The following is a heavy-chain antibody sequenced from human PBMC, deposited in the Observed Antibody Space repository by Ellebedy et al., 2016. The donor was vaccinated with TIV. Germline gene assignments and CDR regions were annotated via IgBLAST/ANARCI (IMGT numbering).Heavy chain of an antibody. CDR1: GGSISSGGYY. V-gene: IGHV4-31*03. CDR3: AREEMATSCFDY. Sequence: SETLSLTCTVSGGSISSGGYYWSWIRQHPGKGLEWIGYIYYSGSTYYNPSLKSRVTISVDTSKNQFSLKLSSVTAADTAVYYCAREEMATSCFDYWGQGTLVTVSS. D-gene: IGHD5-24*01. CDR2: IYYSGST. J-gene: IGHJ4*02.